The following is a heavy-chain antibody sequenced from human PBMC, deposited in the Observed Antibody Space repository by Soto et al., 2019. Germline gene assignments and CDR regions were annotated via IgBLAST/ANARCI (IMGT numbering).Heavy chain of an antibody. CDR3: ARDYDNRGVITHNYFDY. V-gene: IGHV4-4*07. CDR2: IYTSGST. Sequence: SETLSLTCTVSGGSISSYYWSWIRQPAGKGLEWIGRIYTSGSTNYNPSLKSRVTMSVDTSKNQVSLKRSSVTAADTAVYYCARDYDNRGVITHNYFDYWGQGTLVTVSS. D-gene: IGHD3-10*01. CDR1: GGSISSYY. J-gene: IGHJ4*02.